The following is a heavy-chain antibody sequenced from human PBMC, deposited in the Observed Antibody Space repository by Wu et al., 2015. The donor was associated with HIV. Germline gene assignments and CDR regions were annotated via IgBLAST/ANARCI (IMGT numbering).Heavy chain of an antibody. D-gene: IGHD2-21*01. CDR3: ARDELFRVDDSLDL. Sequence: QVQMVQSGPEVKQPGASVKVSCKASGYTLTDYFIHWVRQAPGQRLEWMGWVNTNTGGTNYAQKFQGRVTMTRDTSITTAYMELSSLRFDDTAIYYCARDELFRVDDSLDLWGQGTMVTVSS. J-gene: IGHJ3*01. CDR1: GYTLTDYF. V-gene: IGHV1-2*02. CDR2: VNTNTGGT.